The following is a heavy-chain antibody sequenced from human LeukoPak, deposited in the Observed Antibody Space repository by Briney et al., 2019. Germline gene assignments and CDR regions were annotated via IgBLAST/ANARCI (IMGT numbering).Heavy chain of an antibody. CDR3: ARALRDGDGGDY. V-gene: IGHV1-3*01. CDR1: GYTFTSYA. D-gene: IGHD4-17*01. CDR2: INAGNGNT. Sequence: ASVKVSCKASGYTFTSYAMHWVRQARGQRLEWMGWINAGNGNTKYSQKFQGRVTITRDTSASTAYMELSSLRSEDTAVYYCARALRDGDGGDYWGQGTLVTVSS. J-gene: IGHJ4*02.